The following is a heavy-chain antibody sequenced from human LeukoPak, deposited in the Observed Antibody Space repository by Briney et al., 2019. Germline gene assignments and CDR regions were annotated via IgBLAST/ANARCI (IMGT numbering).Heavy chain of an antibody. V-gene: IGHV3-7*01. CDR2: IKQDGSER. CDR1: GFTFSDSW. D-gene: IGHD3-10*01. Sequence: GGSLRLSCAASGFTFSDSWMTWVRQAPRKGLEWVAYIKQDGSERYYADSVKGRFTISRDNSKNTLYLQINSLRTEDTAVYYCAKDRSPTMVRGVMLAFDYWGQGTLVTVSS. J-gene: IGHJ4*02. CDR3: AKDRSPTMVRGVMLAFDY.